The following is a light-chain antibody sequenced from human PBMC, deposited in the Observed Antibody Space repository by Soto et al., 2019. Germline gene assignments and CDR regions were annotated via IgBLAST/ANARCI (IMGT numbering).Light chain of an antibody. V-gene: IGKV3-20*01. CDR1: QSVGNKY. CDR2: DAS. Sequence: EMVLTQSPGTLSLSPGERATLSCRASQSVGNKYLAWYQQKPGQAPRFLIYDASSRATGIPDRFSGSGSGTDFTLTISRLEPEDCAVYYCQQYGSTPLTFGGGTKVEIK. J-gene: IGKJ4*01. CDR3: QQYGSTPLT.